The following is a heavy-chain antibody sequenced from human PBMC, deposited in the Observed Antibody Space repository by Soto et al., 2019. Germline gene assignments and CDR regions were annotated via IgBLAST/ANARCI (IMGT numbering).Heavy chain of an antibody. CDR2: IRGSGPET. CDR3: ARSEGAEGFVWFDT. V-gene: IGHV3-23*01. Sequence: EVQLLESGGDLVQPGGSLRVSCVASGFSFSNYAMSCVRQAPGKGLEWASGIRGSGPETHYAASVKGRFTISRDNSKNTVYLEMHSLHVGDTAVYYCARSEGAEGFVWFDTWGQGTLVPVYS. J-gene: IGHJ5*02. D-gene: IGHD1-26*01. CDR1: GFSFSNYA.